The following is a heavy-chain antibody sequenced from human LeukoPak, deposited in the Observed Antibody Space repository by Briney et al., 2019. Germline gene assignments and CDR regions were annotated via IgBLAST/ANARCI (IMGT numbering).Heavy chain of an antibody. J-gene: IGHJ5*02. CDR3: ARGIAVAGTSWFDP. Sequence: GGSLRLSCAASGLTFSSHWMHWVRQAPGKGLEWVAVISYDGSNKYYADSVKGRFTISRDNSKNTLYLQMNSLRAEDTAVYYCARGIAVAGTSWFDPWGQGTLVTVSS. CDR2: ISYDGSNK. V-gene: IGHV3-30-3*01. CDR1: GLTFSSHW. D-gene: IGHD6-19*01.